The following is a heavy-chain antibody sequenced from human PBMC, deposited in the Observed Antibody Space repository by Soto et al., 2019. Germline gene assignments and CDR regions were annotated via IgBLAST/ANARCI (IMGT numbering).Heavy chain of an antibody. Sequence: PSETLSLTCTVSGGSISGDYYWNWTLQPPWKGLEWIGSIYYSGSTYYNPSLKSRVTISVDTSKNQFSLKLSSVTAAGTAVYYCASPTLVTTVTTGGGYFDYWGQGTLVTVSS. CDR3: ASPTLVTTVTTGGGYFDY. J-gene: IGHJ4*02. D-gene: IGHD4-17*01. CDR1: GGSISGDYY. CDR2: IYYSGST. V-gene: IGHV4-39*01.